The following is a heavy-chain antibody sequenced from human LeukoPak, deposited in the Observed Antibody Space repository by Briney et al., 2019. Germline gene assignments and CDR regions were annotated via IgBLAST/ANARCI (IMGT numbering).Heavy chain of an antibody. CDR1: GLTPSSCG. CDR2: ISDIGPNT. Sequence: PGGSLRLSCAASGLTPSSCGMTWVRQAPGKGLEWVSSISDIGPNTYYAASVKGRFTISRDTSKNTLYLQMNSLRAEDTAVYYCTKRLSLRFDAFDIWGPGTMVTVSS. J-gene: IGHJ3*02. CDR3: TKRLSLRFDAFDI. V-gene: IGHV3-23*01. D-gene: IGHD3-3*01.